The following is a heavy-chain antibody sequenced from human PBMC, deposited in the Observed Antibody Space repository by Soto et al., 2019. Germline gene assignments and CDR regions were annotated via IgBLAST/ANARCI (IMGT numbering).Heavy chain of an antibody. CDR3: ATEYYDSSGYSHY. J-gene: IGHJ4*02. CDR2: FDPEDGET. V-gene: IGHV1-24*01. CDR1: GYTXSQLS. Sequence: SXKVSHKVSGYTXSQLSVDLVRQAPGKGLEWMGGFDPEDGETIYAQKFQGRVTITEDTSTETAYMELSSLRSEDTDVYYCATEYYDSSGYSHYCGQGTLGTVSS. D-gene: IGHD3-22*01.